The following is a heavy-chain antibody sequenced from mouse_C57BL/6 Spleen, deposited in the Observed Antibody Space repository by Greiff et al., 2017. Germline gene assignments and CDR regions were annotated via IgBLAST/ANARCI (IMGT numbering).Heavy chain of an antibody. CDR3: TAQITTVASGYFDY. V-gene: IGHV6-3*01. J-gene: IGHJ2*01. D-gene: IGHD1-1*01. CDR1: GFTFSNYW. CDR2: IRLKSDNYAT. Sequence: EVMLVESGGGLVQPGGSMKLSCVASGFTFSNYWMNWVRQSPEKGLEWVAQIRLKSDNYATHYAESVKGRFTISRDDSKSSVYLQMNNLRAEDTGIYYCTAQITTVASGYFDYWGQGTTLTVSS.